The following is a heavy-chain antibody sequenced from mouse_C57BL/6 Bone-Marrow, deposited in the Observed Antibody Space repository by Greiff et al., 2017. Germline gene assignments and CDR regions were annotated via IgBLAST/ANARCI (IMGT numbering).Heavy chain of an antibody. J-gene: IGHJ2*01. Sequence: QVQLQQPGAELVMPGASVKLSCKASGYTFTSYWMHWVKQRPGQGLEWIGEIDPSDSYTNYNQKFKGKSTLTVDKSSSTAYMQLSSLTSEDSAVYYSASYYDFDYWGQGTTLTVSS. CDR3: ASYYDFDY. CDR1: GYTFTSYW. V-gene: IGHV1-69*01. CDR2: IDPSDSYT. D-gene: IGHD2-4*01.